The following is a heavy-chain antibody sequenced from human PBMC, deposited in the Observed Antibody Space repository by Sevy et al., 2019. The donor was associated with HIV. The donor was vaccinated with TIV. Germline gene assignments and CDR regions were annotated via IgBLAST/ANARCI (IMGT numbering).Heavy chain of an antibody. CDR2: IKVDGSEK. J-gene: IGHJ6*02. D-gene: IGHD2-2*01. CDR3: ARDCSSTSCLWGLDV. CDR1: GFTFRSYW. Sequence: GGSLRLSCAVSGFTFRSYWMSWVRQAPGKGREWVAHIKVDGSEKYQVDSVKGRFTISRDNAKNSLFLQMNSLRVEDTAVYYCARDCSSTSCLWGLDVWGQGTAVTVSS. V-gene: IGHV3-7*03.